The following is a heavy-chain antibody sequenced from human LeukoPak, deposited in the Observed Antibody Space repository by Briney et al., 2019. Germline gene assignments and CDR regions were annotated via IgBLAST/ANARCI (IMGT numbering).Heavy chain of an antibody. J-gene: IGHJ4*02. CDR3: AKDHKDYVWGSYRYYGLPDDY. CDR2: ISGSGGST. Sequence: PGGSLRLSCAASGFTFSSYAMSWVRQAPGKGLEWVSAISGSGGSTYYADSVKGRFTISRDNSKNTLYLQMNSLRAEDTAVYYCAKDHKDYVWGSYRYYGLPDDYWGQGTLVTVSS. CDR1: GFTFSSYA. V-gene: IGHV3-23*01. D-gene: IGHD3-16*02.